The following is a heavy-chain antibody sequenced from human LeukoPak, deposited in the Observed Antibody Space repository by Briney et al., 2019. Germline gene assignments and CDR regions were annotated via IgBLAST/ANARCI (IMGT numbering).Heavy chain of an antibody. CDR3: ARDFGYEMDGNYYYYGMDV. CDR2: ISSSSSYI. Sequence: GGSLRLSCAASGFTFSSYSMNWVRQAPGKGLEWVSSISSSSSYIYYADSVKGRFTISRDNSKNTLYLQMNSLRAEDTAVYYCARDFGYEMDGNYYYYGMDVWGQGTTVTVSS. D-gene: IGHD5-12*01. J-gene: IGHJ6*02. CDR1: GFTFSSYS. V-gene: IGHV3-21*04.